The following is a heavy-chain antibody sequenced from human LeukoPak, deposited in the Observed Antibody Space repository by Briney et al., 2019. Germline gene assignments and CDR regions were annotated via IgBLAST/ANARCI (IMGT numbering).Heavy chain of an antibody. V-gene: IGHV3-9*01. Sequence: PGRSLRLSCAASGFTFDDYAMHWVRQAPGKGLEWVSGIRWNSGIIGYADSVKGRFTISRDDSKNTVYLQMSSLITDDTGVYYCTTALNFDILTGLYQPIAAFDVWGQGTLVTVSS. CDR3: TTALNFDILTGLYQPIAAFDV. CDR1: GFTFDDYA. D-gene: IGHD3-9*01. CDR2: IRWNSGII. J-gene: IGHJ3*01.